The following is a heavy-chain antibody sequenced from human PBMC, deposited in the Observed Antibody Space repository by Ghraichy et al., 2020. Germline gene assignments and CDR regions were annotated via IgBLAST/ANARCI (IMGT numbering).Heavy chain of an antibody. CDR3: ARDYYYDSSGYQYFEY. D-gene: IGHD3-22*01. V-gene: IGHV1-18*04. Sequence: VSCKASGYTFSNYGMSWVRQAPGQGPEWMGWISVYNGNTNYAQNLQGRVTMTTDTSTSTAYMELRSLRSDDTAVYYCARDYYYDSSGYQYFEYWGQGTLVTVSS. J-gene: IGHJ4*02. CDR1: GYTFSNYG. CDR2: ISVYNGNT.